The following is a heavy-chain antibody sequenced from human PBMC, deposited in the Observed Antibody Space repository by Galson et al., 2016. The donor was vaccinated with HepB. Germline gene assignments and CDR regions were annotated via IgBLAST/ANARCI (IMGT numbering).Heavy chain of an antibody. CDR3: ARDHYVWGSYRKTCDL. D-gene: IGHD3-16*02. V-gene: IGHV3-33*01. CDR1: GFSFSSYG. Sequence: SLRLSCAASGFSFSSYGMHWVRQAPGKGLEWVAVIGYDGSDEKYADSVKGRFTISRDTSKKTLYLQMNSLRAEDTAIYYCARDHYVWGSYRKTCDLWGQGTLVTVSS. J-gene: IGHJ5*02. CDR2: IGYDGSDE.